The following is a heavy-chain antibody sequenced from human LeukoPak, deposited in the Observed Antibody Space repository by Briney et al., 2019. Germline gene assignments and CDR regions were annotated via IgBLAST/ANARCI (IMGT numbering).Heavy chain of an antibody. D-gene: IGHD4-17*01. CDR2: IYSGGST. CDR3: ARTKGNYGVPYYFDY. J-gene: IGHJ4*02. V-gene: IGHV3-66*01. CDR1: GFTVSSNY. Sequence: PGGSLRLSCAASGFTVSSNYMSWVRQAPGKGLEWVSVIYSGGSTYYADSVKGRFTISRDNSKNTLYLQMNSLRAEDTAVYYCARTKGNYGVPYYFDYWGQGTLVTVSS.